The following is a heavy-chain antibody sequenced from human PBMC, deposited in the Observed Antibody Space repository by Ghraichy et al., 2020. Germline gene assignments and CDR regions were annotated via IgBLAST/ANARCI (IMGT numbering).Heavy chain of an antibody. CDR1: GFTFSNYA. D-gene: IGHD5-12*01. Sequence: GALRLSCAASGFTFSNYAMFWVRQAPGKGLEWVSTIDGSGGSTYYTDSVKGRFTISRDNSKNTLFLEMSSLRADDTAVYYCAKDGYGCFDHWAQGTLVTVSS. CDR2: IDGSGGST. CDR3: AKDGYGCFDH. V-gene: IGHV3-23*01. J-gene: IGHJ4*02.